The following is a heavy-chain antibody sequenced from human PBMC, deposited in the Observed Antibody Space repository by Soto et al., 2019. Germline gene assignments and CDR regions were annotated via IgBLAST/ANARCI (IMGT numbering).Heavy chain of an antibody. J-gene: IGHJ4*02. Sequence: QVPLVQSGAEVKKPGSSVKVSCTASGGTFSKYSISWIRQAPGQGLEWMGRIISYLSVTNYAQKFKGRVTTTADKSTGTAYMELNNLRSEDTAVYFCASGSAPDVDYWGQGTLITVSS. CDR2: IISYLSVT. D-gene: IGHD3-10*01. CDR3: ASGSAPDVDY. V-gene: IGHV1-69*02. CDR1: GGTFSKYS.